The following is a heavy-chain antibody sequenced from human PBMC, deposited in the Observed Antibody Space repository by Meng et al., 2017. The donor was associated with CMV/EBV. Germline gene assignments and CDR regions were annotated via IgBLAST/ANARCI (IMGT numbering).Heavy chain of an antibody. CDR2: IKQDGSEK. CDR1: GFTFSSYW. J-gene: IGHJ4*02. V-gene: IGHV3-7*01. D-gene: IGHD6-6*01. Sequence: GESLKISCAASGFTFSSYWMSWVRQAPGKGLEWVANIKQDGSEKYYVDSVKGRFTISRDNAKNSLYLQMNSLRAEDTAVYYCARALVRTSPPDYWGQGTLVTVSS. CDR3: ARALVRTSPPDY.